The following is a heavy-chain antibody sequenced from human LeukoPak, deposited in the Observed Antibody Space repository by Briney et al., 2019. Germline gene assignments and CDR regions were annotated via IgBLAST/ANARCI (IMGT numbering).Heavy chain of an antibody. V-gene: IGHV3-23*03. CDR1: GFTFSSYS. Sequence: GGSLRLSCAASGFTFSSYSMNWVRQAPGKGLEWVSIIYSGGSTYSADSVKGRFTISRDNSKNTLYLQMNSLRAEDTTVYYCAKDMTVTTIFDYWGQGTLVTVSS. J-gene: IGHJ4*02. CDR2: IYSGGST. D-gene: IGHD4-17*01. CDR3: AKDMTVTTIFDY.